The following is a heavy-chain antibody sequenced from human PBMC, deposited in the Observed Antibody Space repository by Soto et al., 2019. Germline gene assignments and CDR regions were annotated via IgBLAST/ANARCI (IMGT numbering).Heavy chain of an antibody. D-gene: IGHD6-19*01. V-gene: IGHV1-46*01. J-gene: IGHJ4*02. Sequence: GASVKVSCKASGYTFTSYYMHWVRQAPGQGLEWMGIINPSGGSTSYEQKFQGRVTMTRDTSTRTVYMELSSVRSEDTDVYYCERDKKYGWSYYFDYRGQGTLVTVSA. CDR2: INPSGGST. CDR3: ERDKKYGWSYYFDY. CDR1: GYTFTSYY.